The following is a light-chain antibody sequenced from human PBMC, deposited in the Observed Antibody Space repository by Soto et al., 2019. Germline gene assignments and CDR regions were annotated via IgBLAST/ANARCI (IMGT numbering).Light chain of an antibody. J-gene: IGLJ2*01. V-gene: IGLV1-44*01. Sequence: QSVVTQPPSVSGTPGQRVTISCSGSRSNIGSNTVNWYQQLPGTAPKILIYSNNQRPSGVPDRLSGSKSGTSASLAISGLQSEDEADYYCAVWDDALNGRGVFGGGTKLTVL. CDR3: AVWDDALNGRGV. CDR1: RSNIGSNT. CDR2: SNN.